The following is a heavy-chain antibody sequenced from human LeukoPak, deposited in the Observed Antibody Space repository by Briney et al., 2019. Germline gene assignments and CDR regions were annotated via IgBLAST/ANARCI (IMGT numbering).Heavy chain of an antibody. D-gene: IGHD4-23*01. CDR2: INPSGGST. Sequence: ASVKVSCKASGYTFTSYYMHWVRQAPGQGLEWMGMINPSGGSTSYTQKFQGRVTMTRDTSTSTVYMELSSLRSEDTAVYYCARVARLGGGRRGDFDYWGQGTLVTVSS. J-gene: IGHJ4*02. CDR3: ARVARLGGGRRGDFDY. CDR1: GYTFTSYY. V-gene: IGHV1-46*01.